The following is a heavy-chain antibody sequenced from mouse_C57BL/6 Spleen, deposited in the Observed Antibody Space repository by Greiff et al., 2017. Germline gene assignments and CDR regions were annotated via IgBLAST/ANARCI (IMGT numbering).Heavy chain of an antibody. Sequence: VQLQQPGAELVMPGASVKLSCKASGYTFTSYWMHWVKQRPGQGLEWIGEIDPSGSYTNYNQKFKGKSTLTVDKSSDTAYMQHSNLTSEDSAVYDCARWGGYYYGSRYYAMGDWGQGTSVTVSS. CDR2: IDPSGSYT. V-gene: IGHV1-69*01. D-gene: IGHD1-1*01. CDR1: GYTFTSYW. CDR3: ARWGGYYYGSRYYAMGD. J-gene: IGHJ4*01.